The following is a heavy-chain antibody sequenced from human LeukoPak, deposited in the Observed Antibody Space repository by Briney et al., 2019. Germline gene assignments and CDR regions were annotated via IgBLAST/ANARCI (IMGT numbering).Heavy chain of an antibody. Sequence: SETLSLTCTVSGGSISSYYWSWIRQPAGKGLEWIGRIYTSGSTNYNPSLKSRVTMSVDTSKNQFSLKLSSVTAADTAVYYCARGEVGYSYGLGAFDIWGQGTMVTVSS. J-gene: IGHJ3*02. D-gene: IGHD5-18*01. CDR2: IYTSGST. CDR3: ARGEVGYSYGLGAFDI. CDR1: GGSISSYY. V-gene: IGHV4-4*07.